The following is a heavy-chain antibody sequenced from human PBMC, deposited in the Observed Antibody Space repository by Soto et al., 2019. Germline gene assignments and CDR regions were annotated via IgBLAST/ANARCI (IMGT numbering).Heavy chain of an antibody. J-gene: IGHJ4*02. Sequence: EVQLVESGGGLVQPGGSVRLSCAASGFVFSMYWMHWVLQAPDKGLEWVSRISDDGSTIHYADSVKGRFSISRDNAQNILFLEMTALRDDDTAVYYCVRGPRPSSVGTGAFWGQGSPVTVSS. CDR3: VRGPRPSSVGTGAF. CDR2: ISDDGSTI. D-gene: IGHD3-10*01. V-gene: IGHV3-74*01. CDR1: GFVFSMYW.